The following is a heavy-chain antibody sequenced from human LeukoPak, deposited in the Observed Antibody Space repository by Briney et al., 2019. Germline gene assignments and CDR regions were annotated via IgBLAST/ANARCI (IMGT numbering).Heavy chain of an antibody. V-gene: IGHV3-7*01. D-gene: IGHD2-21*02. Sequence: GGSLRLSCAASGFTFSNYWMSWVRQAPGKGLEWVANIIQDGSKKYYVDSVKGRFTISRDNAKNSLYVQMNSLRADDTAVYYCARRYCCGDCHSPYFDYWGQGTLVTVSS. CDR1: GFTFSNYW. CDR2: IIQDGSKK. CDR3: ARRYCCGDCHSPYFDY. J-gene: IGHJ4*02.